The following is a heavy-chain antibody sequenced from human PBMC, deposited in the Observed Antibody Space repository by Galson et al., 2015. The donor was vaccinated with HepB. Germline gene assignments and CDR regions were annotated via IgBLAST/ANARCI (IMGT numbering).Heavy chain of an antibody. D-gene: IGHD5-18*01. CDR3: ATLRGYSYGYHQFDY. CDR2: ISYDGSNK. CDR1: GFTFSSYG. V-gene: IGHV3-30*03. J-gene: IGHJ4*02. Sequence: SLRLPCAASGFTFSSYGMHWVRQAPGKGLEWVAVISYDGSNKYYADSVKGRFTISRDNSKNTLYLQMNSLRAEDTAVYYCATLRGYSYGYHQFDYWGQGTLVTVSS.